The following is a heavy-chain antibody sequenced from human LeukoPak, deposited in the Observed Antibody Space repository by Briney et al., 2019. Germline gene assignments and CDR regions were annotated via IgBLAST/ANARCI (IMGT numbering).Heavy chain of an antibody. J-gene: IGHJ4*02. V-gene: IGHV3-64*01. CDR2: ISSNGGST. D-gene: IGHD1-7*01. Sequence: GGSLRLSCAASGFTFSSYAMHWVRQAPGKGLEYVSAISSNGGSTYYANSVKGRFTISRDNSENTLYLQMGSLRAEDMAVYYCARVNWNYVGDYWGQGTLVTVSS. CDR3: ARVNWNYVGDY. CDR1: GFTFSSYA.